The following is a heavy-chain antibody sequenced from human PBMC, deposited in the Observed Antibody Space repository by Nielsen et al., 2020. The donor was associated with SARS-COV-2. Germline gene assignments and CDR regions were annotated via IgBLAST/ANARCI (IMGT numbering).Heavy chain of an antibody. CDR1: GFNFNSYW. CDR3: ARDRWSSGRDDLQY. Sequence: GGSLRLSCAASGFNFNSYWMHWVRRGPGRGLVWVSRINNDGSRTSYADSVKGRFTISRDNAKNTVYLQMNSLRAEDTAVYYCARDRWSSGRDDLQYWGLGTLVTVSS. CDR2: INNDGSRT. J-gene: IGHJ4*02. V-gene: IGHV3-74*01. D-gene: IGHD6-19*01.